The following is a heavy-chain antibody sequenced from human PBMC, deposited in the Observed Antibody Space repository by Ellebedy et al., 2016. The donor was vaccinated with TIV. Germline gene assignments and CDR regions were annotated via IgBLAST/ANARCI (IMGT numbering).Heavy chain of an antibody. V-gene: IGHV3-30*02. J-gene: IGHJ4*02. CDR3: AKGRSAAVDH. CDR2: TRDDGSKK. D-gene: IGHD6-13*01. Sequence: GGSLRLSCAASGFSFSSYGMHWVRQAPGKGLEWVAYTRDDGSKKYYADSVQGRFTISRDNSKNTLYLQMNSLRTNDTAVYYCAKGRSAAVDHWGQGTLVTVSS. CDR1: GFSFSSYG.